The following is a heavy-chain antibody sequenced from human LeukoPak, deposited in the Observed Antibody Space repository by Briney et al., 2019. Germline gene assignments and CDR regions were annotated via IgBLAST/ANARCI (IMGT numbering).Heavy chain of an antibody. CDR1: GYTFTGYY. J-gene: IGHJ3*02. CDR2: INAKSGDT. Sequence: ASVKVSCKASGYTFTGYYMHWVRQAPGQGLEWMGWINAKSGDTNYAQKFQGRVTLTRDTSIRTAYMELSRLRSDDTAVYYCTRDTSSWYNELGAFDIWSQGTMVTVSS. D-gene: IGHD6-13*01. V-gene: IGHV1-2*02. CDR3: TRDTSSWYNELGAFDI.